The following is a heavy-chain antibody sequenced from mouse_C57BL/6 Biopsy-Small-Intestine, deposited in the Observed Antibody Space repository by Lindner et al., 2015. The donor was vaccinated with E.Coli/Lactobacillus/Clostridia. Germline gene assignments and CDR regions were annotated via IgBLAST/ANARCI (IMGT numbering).Heavy chain of an antibody. CDR2: IYPGGGYT. D-gene: IGHD3-1*01. J-gene: IGHJ2*01. CDR3: ARSGYEGY. CDR1: GYTFTNYW. V-gene: IGHV1-63*01. Sequence: VQLQESGAELVRPGTSVKMSCKASGYTFTNYWIGWAKQRPGHGLEWIGDIYPGGGYTNYNEKFKGKATLTADKSSSTAYMQFSSLTSEDSAIYYCARSGYEGYWGQGTTLTVSS.